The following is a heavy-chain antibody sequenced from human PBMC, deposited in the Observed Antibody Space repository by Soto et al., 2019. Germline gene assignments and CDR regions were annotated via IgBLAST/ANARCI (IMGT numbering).Heavy chain of an antibody. V-gene: IGHV3-30*18. CDR3: AKDQLLGVRGDITYYYGMDV. D-gene: IGHD3-10*01. CDR1: GFTFSSYG. CDR2: IASDGSNK. Sequence: QVQLVESGGGVVQPGRSLRLSCAASGFTFSSYGMHWGRQAPGKGLEWVAVIASDGSNKYYADYVKGRFTIARDNSNNTLYREMNSLRAEDTAVYYCAKDQLLGVRGDITYYYGMDVWGQGTTVTVSS. J-gene: IGHJ6*02.